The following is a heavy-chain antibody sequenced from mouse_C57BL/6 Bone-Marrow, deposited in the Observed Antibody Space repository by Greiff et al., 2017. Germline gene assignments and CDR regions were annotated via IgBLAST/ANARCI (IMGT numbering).Heavy chain of an antibody. Sequence: EVKLMESGGGLVQPGGSLSLSCAASGFTFTDYYMSWVRQPPGKALEWLGFIRNKANGYTTEYSASVKGRFTISRDNSQSILYLQMNALRAEDSATYYCARYLTTVAYYAMDYWGQGTSVTVSS. CDR2: IRNKANGYTT. V-gene: IGHV7-3*01. D-gene: IGHD1-1*01. CDR1: GFTFTDYY. CDR3: ARYLTTVAYYAMDY. J-gene: IGHJ4*01.